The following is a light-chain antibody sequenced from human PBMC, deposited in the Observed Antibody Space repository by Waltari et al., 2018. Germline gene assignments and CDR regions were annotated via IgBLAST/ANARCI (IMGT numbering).Light chain of an antibody. J-gene: IGLJ3*02. CDR2: GNS. CDR3: QSYDSSLTVVV. V-gene: IGLV1-40*01. CDR1: RSNIGTNYV. Sequence: QSVLTQSPSVSRAPGQGVTISCTGSRSNIGTNYVHWYQQLPGAAPKLPIYGNSNRPSGVPDRFSGSKSDTSASLAITGLQAEDEADYFCQSYDSSLTVVVFGGRTKLTVL.